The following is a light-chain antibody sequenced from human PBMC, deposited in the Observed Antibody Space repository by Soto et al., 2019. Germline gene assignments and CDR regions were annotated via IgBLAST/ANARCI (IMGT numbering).Light chain of an antibody. CDR3: QQYSHWPLT. CDR2: GAS. Sequence: MTQSPSSLSASVGDRVTITCRASQGISNYLAWYQQKPGQAPRLLIYGASTWATGIPAKFSGSGSGTEFTLTISSLQSEDFAVYYCQQYSHWPLTFGGGTKVDIK. CDR1: QGISNY. J-gene: IGKJ4*01. V-gene: IGKV3-15*01.